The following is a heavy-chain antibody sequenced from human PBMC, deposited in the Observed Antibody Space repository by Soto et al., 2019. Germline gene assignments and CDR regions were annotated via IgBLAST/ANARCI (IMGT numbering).Heavy chain of an antibody. J-gene: IGHJ6*02. D-gene: IGHD3-3*01. V-gene: IGHV1-8*01. CDR2: MNPNSGNT. Sequence: QAQLVQSGAEVKKPGASVKVSCKASGYTFTSYDINWVRQATGQGLEWMGWMNPNSGNTGYAQKFQGRVTMTRNTSISTAYMELSSLRSEDTAVYYCARGNITIFGVVIAYYYYGMDVWGQGTTVTVSS. CDR3: ARGNITIFGVVIAYYYYGMDV. CDR1: GYTFTSYD.